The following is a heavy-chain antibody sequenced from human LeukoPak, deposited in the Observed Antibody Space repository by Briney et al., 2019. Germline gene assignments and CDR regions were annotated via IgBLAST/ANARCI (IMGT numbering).Heavy chain of an antibody. CDR3: ARYIPNSSSLVPYFDY. J-gene: IGHJ4*02. Sequence: PSETLSLTCTVSGGSISSSSYYWGWIRQPPGKGLEWIGSIYYSGSTYYNPSLKSRVTISVDTSKNQFSLKLSSVTAADTAVYYCARYIPNSSSLVPYFDYWGQGTLVTVSS. CDR1: GGSISSSSYY. V-gene: IGHV4-39*07. D-gene: IGHD6-13*01. CDR2: IYYSGST.